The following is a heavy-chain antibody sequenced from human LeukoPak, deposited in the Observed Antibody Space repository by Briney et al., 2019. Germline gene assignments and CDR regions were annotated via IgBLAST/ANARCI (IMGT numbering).Heavy chain of an antibody. V-gene: IGHV1-3*03. CDR2: INAGNGNT. Sequence: GASVKVSCKASGYTFTSYAIHWVRQAPGQRLEWMGWINAGNGNTKYSQEFQGRVTITRDTSASTAYMELSSLKSEDMAVYYCARDRETYYYMDVWGKGTTVTISS. CDR1: GYTFTSYA. D-gene: IGHD5-24*01. J-gene: IGHJ6*03. CDR3: ARDRETYYYMDV.